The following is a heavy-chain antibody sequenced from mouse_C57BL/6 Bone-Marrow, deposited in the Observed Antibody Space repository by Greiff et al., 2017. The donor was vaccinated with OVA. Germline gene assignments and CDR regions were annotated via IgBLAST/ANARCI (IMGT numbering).Heavy chain of an antibody. CDR2: ISSGGSYT. Sequence: EVMLVESGGDLVKPGGSLKLSCAASGFTFSSYGMSWVRQTPDKRLEWVATISSGGSYTYYPDSVKGRFTISRDNAKNTLYLQMSSLKSEDTAMYYCARRLTGTSGFAYWGQGTLVTVSA. CDR1: GFTFSSYG. V-gene: IGHV5-6*02. CDR3: ARRLTGTSGFAY. J-gene: IGHJ3*01. D-gene: IGHD4-1*01.